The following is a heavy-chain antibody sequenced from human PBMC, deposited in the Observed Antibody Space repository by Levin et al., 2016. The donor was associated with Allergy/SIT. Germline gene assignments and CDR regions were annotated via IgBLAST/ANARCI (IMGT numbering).Heavy chain of an antibody. CDR1: GGSFSGYY. D-gene: IGHD3-10*01. CDR3: ARRLWFGEFLAAADNWFDP. CDR2: INHSGST. Sequence: SETLSLTCAVYGGSFSGYYWSWISQPPGKGLEWIGEINHSGSTNYNPSLKSRVTISVDTSKNQFSLKLSSVTAADTAVYYCARRLWFGEFLAAADNWFDPWGQGTLVTVSS. J-gene: IGHJ5*02. V-gene: IGHV4-34*01.